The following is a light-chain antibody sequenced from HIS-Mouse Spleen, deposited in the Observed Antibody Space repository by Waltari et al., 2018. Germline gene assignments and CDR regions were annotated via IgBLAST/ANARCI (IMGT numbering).Light chain of an antibody. CDR3: YSKDSSGNHRV. J-gene: IGLJ2*01. CDR1: AWPKQY. Sequence: SYDLTQPPSVSVSPGQTARITCSGDAWPKQYTSGYQQKSGQAPVLVIYEDSKRPSGIPERFSGSSSGTMATLTISGAQVEDEADYYCYSKDSSGNHRVFGGGTKLTVL. CDR2: EDS. V-gene: IGLV3-10*01.